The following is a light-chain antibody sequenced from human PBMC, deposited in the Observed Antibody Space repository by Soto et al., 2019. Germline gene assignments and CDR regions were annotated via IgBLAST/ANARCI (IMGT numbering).Light chain of an antibody. CDR3: QPFGSSPGFT. Sequence: EIVLTQSPGTLSLSPGERATLSCRGSRSVNNRYLAWYQQKPGQAPRLLIYGASSRATGIPDRFSGSGSGTDFTLTISRPEPEDFAVYYCQPFGSSPGFTFGRGTKVDMK. J-gene: IGKJ3*01. V-gene: IGKV3-20*01. CDR1: RSVNNRY. CDR2: GAS.